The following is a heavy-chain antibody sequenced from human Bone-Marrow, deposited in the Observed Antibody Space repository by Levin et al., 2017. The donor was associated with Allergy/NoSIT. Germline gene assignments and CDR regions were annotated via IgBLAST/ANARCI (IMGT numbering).Heavy chain of an antibody. CDR3: ARGITVFGVVLAVNDAFDI. D-gene: IGHD3-3*01. CDR2: VSHSGIT. CDR1: GGSISSGVYF. V-gene: IGHV4-31*03. Sequence: TLSLTCTVSGGSISSGVYFWSWIRQLPGKGLEWIGYVSHSGITFYNHSPKSRVTISGDTSKSLFSLNLSTVTAADTAVYYWARGITVFGVVLAVNDAFDIWGQGTMVTVSS. J-gene: IGHJ3*02.